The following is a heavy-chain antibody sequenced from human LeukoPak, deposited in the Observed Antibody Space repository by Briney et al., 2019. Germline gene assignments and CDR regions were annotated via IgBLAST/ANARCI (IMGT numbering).Heavy chain of an antibody. CDR3: ARGYCSGGSCRKLDY. V-gene: IGHV3-21*01. J-gene: IGHJ4*02. Sequence: PGGSLRLSCAASGFTFSSYSMNWVRQAPGKGLEWVSSISSSSYIYYADSVKGRFTISRGNAKNSLYLQMNSLRAEDTAVYYCARGYCSGGSCRKLDYWGQGTLVTVSS. CDR1: GFTFSSYS. D-gene: IGHD2-15*01. CDR2: ISSSSYI.